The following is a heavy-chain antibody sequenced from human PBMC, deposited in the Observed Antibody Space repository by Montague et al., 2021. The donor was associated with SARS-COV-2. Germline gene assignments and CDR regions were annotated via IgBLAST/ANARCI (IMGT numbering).Heavy chain of an antibody. J-gene: IGHJ6*02. CDR1: GGSISSSSYY. V-gene: IGHV4-39*07. CDR2: IYYSGST. Sequence: SETLSLTCTVSGGSISSSSYYWGWTRQPPGKGLEWIGSIYYSGSTYYNPSLKSRVTISVDTSKNQFSLKLSSVTAADTAVYYCARVGRQQLVRLSGMDVWGQGTRVTVSS. D-gene: IGHD6-13*01. CDR3: ARVGRQQLVRLSGMDV.